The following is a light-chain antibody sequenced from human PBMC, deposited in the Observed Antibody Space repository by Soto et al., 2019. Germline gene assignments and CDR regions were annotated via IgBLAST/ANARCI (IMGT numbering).Light chain of an antibody. CDR3: QQYNSYPWT. Sequence: DIQMTQSPSTLSASVGDRVTITCRASQSISNWLAWYQQKPGKAPKLLIYKASSLESGVPSRFSGSGSGTQFTLTTSSLQPDDFATYYCQQYNSYPWTFGQGTKVEIK. CDR1: QSISNW. V-gene: IGKV1-5*03. CDR2: KAS. J-gene: IGKJ1*01.